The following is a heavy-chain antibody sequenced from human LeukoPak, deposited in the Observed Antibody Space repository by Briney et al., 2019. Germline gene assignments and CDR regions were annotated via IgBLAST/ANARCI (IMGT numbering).Heavy chain of an antibody. V-gene: IGHV3-23*01. Sequence: GGSLRLSCAASGFTFSSYAMSWVRQAPGKGLEWVSTFSGSGGNTYYADSVKGRFTISRDNAKNSLYLQMNSLRAEDTAVYYCARDSLDAFDIWGQGTMVTVSS. CDR3: ARDSLDAFDI. J-gene: IGHJ3*02. CDR2: FSGSGGNT. CDR1: GFTFSSYA.